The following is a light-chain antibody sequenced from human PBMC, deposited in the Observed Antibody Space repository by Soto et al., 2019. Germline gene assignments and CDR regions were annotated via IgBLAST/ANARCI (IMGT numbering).Light chain of an antibody. J-gene: IGKJ1*01. Sequence: DIQMAQSPSALSASVGDTATITCRASQSIAASLAWYQHKPGEAPKLLIYDVSSLETGVPSRFSGSGSGTEFSLTIRGLQPDDFATYYCQQYDYSRTFGQGTKVDIK. CDR1: QSIAAS. CDR3: QQYDYSRT. CDR2: DVS. V-gene: IGKV1-5*01.